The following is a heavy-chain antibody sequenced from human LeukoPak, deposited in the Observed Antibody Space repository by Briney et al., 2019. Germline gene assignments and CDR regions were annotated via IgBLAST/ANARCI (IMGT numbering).Heavy chain of an antibody. D-gene: IGHD3-16*02. V-gene: IGHV1-24*01. J-gene: IGHJ4*02. CDR2: FEPEDGGA. CDR3: AAGSLRLGEFSLGY. CDR1: GYTLTELS. Sequence: GSVKVSCKVSGYTLTELSMHWVRQAPGKGLEWMGGFEPEDGGAVTAQRFQGRVTMTEDTSTDTANMELSSLRSEDTAVYYCAAGSLRLGEFSLGYWGQGTLVTVSS.